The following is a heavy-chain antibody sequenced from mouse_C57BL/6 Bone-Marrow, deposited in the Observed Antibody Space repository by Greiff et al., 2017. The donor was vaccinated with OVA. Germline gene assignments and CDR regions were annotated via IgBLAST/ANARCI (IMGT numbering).Heavy chain of an antibody. D-gene: IGHD1-1*01. Sequence: EVKLQESGGGLVQPGGSMKLSCAASGFTFSDAWMDWVRQSPEKGLEWVAEIRNKANNHATYYAESVKGRFTISRDDSKSSVYLQMNSVRAEDTGIYYCTRRGTTVVAPYAMDYWGQGTSVTVSS. CDR3: TRRGTTVVAPYAMDY. V-gene: IGHV6-6*01. CDR1: GFTFSDAW. CDR2: IRNKANNHAT. J-gene: IGHJ4*01.